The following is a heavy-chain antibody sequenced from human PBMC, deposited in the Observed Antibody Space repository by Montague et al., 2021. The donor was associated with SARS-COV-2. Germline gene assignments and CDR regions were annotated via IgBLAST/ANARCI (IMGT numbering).Heavy chain of an antibody. CDR3: ARGQVTVFGVLIMLPAAGPLDS. V-gene: IGHV4-34*01. CDR1: GGSFSDYY. D-gene: IGHD3-3*01. J-gene: IGHJ3*02. Sequence: SETLSLTCAVYGGSFSDYYWTWIRQAPGKGLEWIGEVDHRGSSSYNPSLQSRLTISVDRSKNQFPLRLTSVTAADTAVYYCARGQVTVFGVLIMLPAAGPLDSWGLGTKVTVSS. CDR2: VDHRGSS.